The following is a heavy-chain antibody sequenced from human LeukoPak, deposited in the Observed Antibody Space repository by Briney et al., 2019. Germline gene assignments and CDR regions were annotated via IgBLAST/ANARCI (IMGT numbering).Heavy chain of an antibody. D-gene: IGHD2-15*01. J-gene: IGHJ4*02. Sequence: ASVKVSCKASGYTFTSYGISWVRQAPGQGLDWMGWISAYNGNTNYAQKLQGRVTMTTDTSTSTAYMELRSLRSDDTAVYYCAYGYCSGGSCYSFDYWGQGTLVTVSS. CDR3: AYGYCSGGSCYSFDY. V-gene: IGHV1-18*01. CDR1: GYTFTSYG. CDR2: ISAYNGNT.